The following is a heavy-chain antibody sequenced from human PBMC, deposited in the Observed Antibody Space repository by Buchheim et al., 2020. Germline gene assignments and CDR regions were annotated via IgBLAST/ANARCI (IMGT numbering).Heavy chain of an antibody. Sequence: EVQLLESGGGLVQPGGSLRLSCAASGFTFSSYAMSWVRQAPGKGLEWVSAISGSGGSTYYADSVKGRFTISRDNSKNTLSLQMNSLRAEDTAVYYCAKDRDGGVRGVHNPYNWFDPWGQGTL. CDR2: ISGSGGST. CDR3: AKDRDGGVRGVHNPYNWFDP. V-gene: IGHV3-23*01. J-gene: IGHJ5*02. CDR1: GFTFSSYA. D-gene: IGHD3-10*01.